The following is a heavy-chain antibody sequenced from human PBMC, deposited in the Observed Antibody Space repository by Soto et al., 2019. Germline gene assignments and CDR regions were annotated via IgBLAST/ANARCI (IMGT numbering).Heavy chain of an antibody. CDR1: GYTLDNHA. CDR3: ARGTNGAGGWYFDL. Sequence: QIQVVQSEVEVKRPGASVRISCKASGYTLDNHAITWVRQAPGQGLEWMGWIGALLYNDATNYARKFQGRLTMARDTSPNTVYMDLGSLRSDDTAVYYCARGTNGAGGWYFDLWGRGTLVVVSS. J-gene: IGHJ2*01. V-gene: IGHV1-18*01. D-gene: IGHD2-8*01. CDR2: IGALLYNDAT.